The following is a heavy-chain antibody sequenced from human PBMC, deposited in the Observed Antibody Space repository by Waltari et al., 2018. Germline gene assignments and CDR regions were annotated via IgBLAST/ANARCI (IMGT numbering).Heavy chain of an antibody. CDR2: ISHSGDT. CDR3: ARARYFGLLFAWFDP. D-gene: IGHD2-21*02. CDR1: GESLSSSAW. J-gene: IGHJ5*02. Sequence: QVQLQESGPGLVKSSETLSLTCTVSGESLSSSAWWTWVRQSPGQGLEWIGEISHSGDTDYHPSLKGRVTISADRSRNQFSLNLNSVTAADTAVYYCARARYFGLLFAWFDPWGQGTLVTVSS. V-gene: IGHV4-4*02.